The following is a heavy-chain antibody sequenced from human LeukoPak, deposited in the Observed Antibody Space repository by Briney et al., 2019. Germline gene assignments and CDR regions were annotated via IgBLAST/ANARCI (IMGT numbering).Heavy chain of an antibody. CDR3: ARLRRPDSSDCQY. J-gene: IGHJ4*02. V-gene: IGHV3-23*01. D-gene: IGHD4-17*01. CDR1: GFTFSNYG. Sequence: GGSLRLSCAASGFTFSNYGMSWVRQAPGKGLEWVSAITGSGGNTKYADSVKGRFTISRDNSKNTLSLQMNSLRAEDTAVYYCARLRRPDSSDCQYWGQGTLVTVSS. CDR2: ITGSGGNT.